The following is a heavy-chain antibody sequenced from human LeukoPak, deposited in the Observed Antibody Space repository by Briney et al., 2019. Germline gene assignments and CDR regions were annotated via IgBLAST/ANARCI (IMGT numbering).Heavy chain of an antibody. Sequence: ASVNVSCKVSGYTLTELSMHWVRQAPGKGLEWMGGFDPEDGETIYAQKFQGRVTMTEDTSTDTAYMELSSLRSEDTAVYYCATRGYDSSGYYYVGASLPLDYWGQGTLVTVSS. D-gene: IGHD3-22*01. J-gene: IGHJ4*02. CDR3: ATRGYDSSGYYYVGASLPLDY. CDR1: GYTLTELS. V-gene: IGHV1-24*01. CDR2: FDPEDGET.